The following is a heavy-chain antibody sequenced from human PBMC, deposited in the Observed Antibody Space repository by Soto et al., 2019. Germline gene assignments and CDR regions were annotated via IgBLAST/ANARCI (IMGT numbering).Heavy chain of an antibody. D-gene: IGHD4-4*01. CDR3: ARQGPTVTTRRSGMDV. V-gene: IGHV5-51*01. CDR1: GYSFTSYW. Sequence: PGASLKISCKGSGYSFTSYWIGWVRQMPGKGLEWMGIIYPGDSDTRYSPSFQGQVTISADKSISTAYLQWSSLKASDTAMYYCARQGPTVTTRRSGMDVWGQGTTVTVSS. J-gene: IGHJ6*02. CDR2: IYPGDSDT.